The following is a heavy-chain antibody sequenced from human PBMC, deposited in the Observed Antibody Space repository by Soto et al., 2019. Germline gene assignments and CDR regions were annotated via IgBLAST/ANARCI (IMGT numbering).Heavy chain of an antibody. V-gene: IGHV1-18*01. CDR3: ARASGSSHYFDP. D-gene: IGHD1-26*01. Sequence: ASVKVSCKASGYTFTSYGISWVRQAPGQGLEWMGWISAYNGNTNYAQKLQGRVTMTTGTTASTAYMELRSLRSDDTAVYYCARASGSSHYFDPWGQGTLVTVSS. CDR1: GYTFTSYG. J-gene: IGHJ5*02. CDR2: ISAYNGNT.